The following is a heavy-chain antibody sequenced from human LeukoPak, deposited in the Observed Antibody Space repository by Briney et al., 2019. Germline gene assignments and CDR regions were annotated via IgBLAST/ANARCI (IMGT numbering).Heavy chain of an antibody. D-gene: IGHD3-3*01. Sequence: GGSLTLSCAASGFTFSSYSMNWVRQAPGKGLEWVSSISSSSSYIYYADSVKGRFTISRDNAKNSLYLQMNSLRAEDTAVYYCATNYDFWSGYYSLGRGAFDIWGQGTMVTVSS. CDR1: GFTFSSYS. CDR2: ISSSSSYI. V-gene: IGHV3-21*01. CDR3: ATNYDFWSGYYSLGRGAFDI. J-gene: IGHJ3*02.